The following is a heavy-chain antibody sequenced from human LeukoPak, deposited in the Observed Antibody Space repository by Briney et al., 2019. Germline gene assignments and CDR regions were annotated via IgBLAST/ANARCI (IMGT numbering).Heavy chain of an antibody. D-gene: IGHD3-10*01. CDR2: IYSGGSP. J-gene: IGHJ4*02. CDR1: GFTVSSNY. Sequence: GGSLRLSCAASGFTVSSNYMSWVRQAPGKGLEWVSVIYSGGSPYYADSVKGRFTISRDNSKNTLYLQMNSLRAEDTAVYYCALSPYYYGSGSRPGYFDYWGQGTLVTVSS. V-gene: IGHV3-53*01. CDR3: ALSPYYYGSGSRPGYFDY.